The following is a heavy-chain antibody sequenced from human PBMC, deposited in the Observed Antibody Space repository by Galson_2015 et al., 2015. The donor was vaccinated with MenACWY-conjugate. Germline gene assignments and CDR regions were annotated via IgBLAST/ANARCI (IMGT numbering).Heavy chain of an antibody. CDR2: ISGYSGNT. D-gene: IGHD5-12*01. CDR1: GFTFTSYG. V-gene: IGHV1-18*01. CDR3: ARECATPADAFDT. J-gene: IGHJ3*02. Sequence: SVRVSCKASGFTFTSYGISWVRQAPGQGLEWMGWISGYSGNTNYAQKLQGRVTMTRDTSKSTAYMELRSLRSDDTAVYYCARECATPADAFDTWGQGTMATVSS.